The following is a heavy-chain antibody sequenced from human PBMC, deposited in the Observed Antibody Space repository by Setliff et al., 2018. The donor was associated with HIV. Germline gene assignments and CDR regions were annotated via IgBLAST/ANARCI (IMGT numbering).Heavy chain of an antibody. CDR2: ILPMSGTT. D-gene: IGHD2-15*01. J-gene: IGHJ6*02. CDR3: AKADPRTTLGFCSGGNCYTGQFFYAMDV. Sequence: SVKVSCKASGDTFNSEVITWVRQAPGQGLEWMGGILPMSGTTKYAEKFQGRLTITSDKSTNSGYMEMTSLRSEDTAVYYCAKADPRTTLGFCSGGNCYTGQFFYAMDVWGQGTTVTVSS. CDR1: GDTFNSEV. V-gene: IGHV1-69*06.